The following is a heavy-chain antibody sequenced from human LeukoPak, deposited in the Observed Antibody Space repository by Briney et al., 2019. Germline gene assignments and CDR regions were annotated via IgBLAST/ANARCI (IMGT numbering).Heavy chain of an antibody. CDR1: GGSISSSNYY. Sequence: PSETLSLTCSVSGGSISSSNYYWDWIRQPPGKGLEWIGTIYYSGSTYNNPSLKSRVTISVDTSKNQFSLKLSSVTAADTAVYYCARRANYGDYVGYFDFWGQGTLVTVSS. CDR2: IYYSGST. V-gene: IGHV4-39*01. CDR3: ARRANYGDYVGYFDF. J-gene: IGHJ4*02. D-gene: IGHD4-17*01.